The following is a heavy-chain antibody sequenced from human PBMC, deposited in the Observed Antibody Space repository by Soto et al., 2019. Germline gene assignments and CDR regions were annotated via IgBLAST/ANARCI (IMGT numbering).Heavy chain of an antibody. CDR1: GFTFSSYG. CDR2: ISYDGTNK. V-gene: IGHV3-30*18. Sequence: QVQLVESGGGVVQPGRSLRLSCAASGFTFSSYGMHWVRQAPGKGLEWVAVISYDGTNKYYAESVKGRFTISRDNSKKTQYLQMNSLRAEDTAVYYCAKEVYCSGGSCYSKDYYYYYGMDVWGQGTTVTVSS. J-gene: IGHJ6*02. D-gene: IGHD2-15*01. CDR3: AKEVYCSGGSCYSKDYYYYYGMDV.